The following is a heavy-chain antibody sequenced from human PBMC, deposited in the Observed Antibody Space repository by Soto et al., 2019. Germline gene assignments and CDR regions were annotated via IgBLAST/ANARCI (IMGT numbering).Heavy chain of an antibody. CDR2: IYYSGST. Sequence: QLQLQESGPGLVKPSETLSLTCTVSGGSISSSSCYWGWIRQPPGKGLEWIGSIYYSGSTYYNPSRKSRVTISVDTSKTQFSLKLSSVTAADTAVYYCARLTVEDGDGYYYYGLDVWGQGTTVTVSS. CDR3: ARLTVEDGDGYYYYGLDV. D-gene: IGHD2-21*02. CDR1: GGSISSSSCY. V-gene: IGHV4-39*01. J-gene: IGHJ6*02.